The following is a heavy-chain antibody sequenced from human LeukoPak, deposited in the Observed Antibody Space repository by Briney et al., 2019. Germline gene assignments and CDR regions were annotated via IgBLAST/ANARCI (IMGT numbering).Heavy chain of an antibody. CDR3: AKQERGPYDSSGYLFDY. V-gene: IGHV3-9*01. Sequence: GGSLRLSCAASGFTFDDYAMHWVRQAPGKGLEWVSGISWNSGSIGYADSVKGRFTISRDNAKNSLYLQMNSLRAEDTALYYCAKQERGPYDSSGYLFDYWGQGTLVTVSS. J-gene: IGHJ4*02. CDR1: GFTFDDYA. D-gene: IGHD3-22*01. CDR2: ISWNSGSI.